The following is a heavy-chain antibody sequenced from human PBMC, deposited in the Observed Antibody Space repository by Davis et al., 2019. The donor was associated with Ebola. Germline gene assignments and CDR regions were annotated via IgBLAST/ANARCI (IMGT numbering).Heavy chain of an antibody. D-gene: IGHD2-2*01. V-gene: IGHV1-18*01. CDR1: GGTFSSYT. J-gene: IGHJ4*02. Sequence: SVTVSCKASGGTFSSYTISWVRQAPGQGLEWMGWISAYLCNTNYAQKLQARVTMTTDTSTSTAYMELSSLRSEDTAVYYCARAVRYPVVVTRSSRKYYFDYWGQGTRVTVSS. CDR3: ARAVRYPVVVTRSSRKYYFDY. CDR2: ISAYLCNT.